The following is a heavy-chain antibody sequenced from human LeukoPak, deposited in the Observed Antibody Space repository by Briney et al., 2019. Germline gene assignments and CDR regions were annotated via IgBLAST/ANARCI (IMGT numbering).Heavy chain of an antibody. Sequence: ASVKVSCKASGYTFTRYVISWVRQAPGQGLEWMGWISAYNGNTNYAQKLQGRVTMTKDTSTRTAYMELTSLRSYVTAVYYCASAKGPFFSFDYWGQGTLVTASS. CDR3: ASAKGPFFSFDY. CDR1: GYTFTRYV. V-gene: IGHV1-18*04. CDR2: ISAYNGNT. D-gene: IGHD3-3*01. J-gene: IGHJ4*02.